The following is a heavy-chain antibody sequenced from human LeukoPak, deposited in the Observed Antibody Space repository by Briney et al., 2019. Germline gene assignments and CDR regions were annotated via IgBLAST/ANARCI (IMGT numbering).Heavy chain of an antibody. J-gene: IGHJ4*02. Sequence: SETLSLTCTVSGGSISSYYWSWIRQHPGKGLEWIGYIYYSGTTNYTPSLKSRVTISVDTSKNQFSLKLSSVTAADTAVYYCARGVYIAAAQYGYWGQGTLVTVSS. CDR2: IYYSGTT. V-gene: IGHV4-59*01. CDR1: GGSISSYY. CDR3: ARGVYIAAAQYGY. D-gene: IGHD6-13*01.